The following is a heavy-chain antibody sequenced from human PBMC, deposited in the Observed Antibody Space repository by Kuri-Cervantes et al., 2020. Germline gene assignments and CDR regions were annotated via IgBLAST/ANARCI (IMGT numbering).Heavy chain of an antibody. V-gene: IGHV3-30-3*01. J-gene: IGHJ6*02. CDR1: GYTFTGYY. CDR3: ARDDRWLQFWGDWTGDYYYGMDV. Sequence: SCKASGYTFTGYYMHWVRQAPGKGLEWVAVISYDGSNKYYADSVKGRFTISRDNSKNTLYLQMNSLRAEDTAVYYCARDDRWLQFWGDWTGDYYYGMDVWGQGTTVTVSS. D-gene: IGHD5-24*01. CDR2: ISYDGSNK.